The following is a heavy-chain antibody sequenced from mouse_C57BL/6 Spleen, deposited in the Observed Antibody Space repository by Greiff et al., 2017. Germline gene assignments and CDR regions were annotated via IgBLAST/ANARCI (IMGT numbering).Heavy chain of an antibody. CDR3: ARPDYEGNYYAMDY. Sequence: VKLVESGAELVKPGASVKLSCKASGYTFTEYTIHWVKQRSGQGLEWIGWFYPGSGSIKYNEKFKDKATLTADKSSSTVYMELSRMTSEDSAVYFCARPDYEGNYYAMDYWGQGTSVTVSS. CDR2: FYPGSGSI. CDR1: GYTFTEYT. V-gene: IGHV1-62-2*01. J-gene: IGHJ4*01. D-gene: IGHD2-12*01.